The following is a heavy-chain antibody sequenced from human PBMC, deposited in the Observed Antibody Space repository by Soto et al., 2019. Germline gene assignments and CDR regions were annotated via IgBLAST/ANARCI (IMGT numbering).Heavy chain of an antibody. CDR1: GGSVSSNSYS. D-gene: IGHD2-2*03. V-gene: IGHV4-39*01. J-gene: IGHJ6*02. Sequence: SETLSLTCTVSGGSVSSNSYSWGWIRQSPGKGLEWIGIIYSTENTYYQPSLLSRVTISADTSMNEFSLRLSSVTAADTAVYYFARLNGYCVSTGCHGYYGMDVWGQGTTVTVSS. CDR2: IYSTENT. CDR3: ARLNGYCVSTGCHGYYGMDV.